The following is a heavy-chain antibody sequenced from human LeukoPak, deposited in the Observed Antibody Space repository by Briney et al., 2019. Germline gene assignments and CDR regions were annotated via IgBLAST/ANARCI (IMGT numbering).Heavy chain of an antibody. J-gene: IGHJ6*04. CDR3: AKDRIRMVRGVIHYYYYGMDV. CDR2: ISDDGSNK. V-gene: IGHV3-30*18. CDR1: GFTFSSYG. Sequence: GGSLRLSCAASGFTFSSYGTHWVRQAPGKGLEWVAVISDDGSNKYYADSVKGRFTISRDNSKNTLYLQMNSLRAEDTAVYYCAKDRIRMVRGVIHYYYYGMDVWGKGTTVTVSS. D-gene: IGHD3-10*01.